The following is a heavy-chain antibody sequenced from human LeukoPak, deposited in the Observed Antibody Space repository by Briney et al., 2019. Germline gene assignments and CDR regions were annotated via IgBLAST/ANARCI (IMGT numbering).Heavy chain of an antibody. J-gene: IGHJ4*02. D-gene: IGHD3-3*01. V-gene: IGHV5-51*01. CDR3: ARPHYDFWSGYPYYFDY. CDR2: IYPGDSDA. CDR1: GYSFTSYW. Sequence: GESLKISCKGSGYSFTSYWIGWVPQMPGKGLEWMGTIYPGDSDARYSTSFQGQVTISADTYISTAYLQWSSLKASDTAMYYCARPHYDFWSGYPYYFDYWGQGTLVTVSS.